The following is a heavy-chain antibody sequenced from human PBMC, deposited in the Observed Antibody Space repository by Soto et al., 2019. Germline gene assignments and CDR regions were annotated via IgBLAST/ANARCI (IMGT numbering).Heavy chain of an antibody. CDR2: VSAFNGKG. CDR3: ARQIATRTNWFDP. J-gene: IGHJ5*01. Sequence: QVQLVQSGTEVAKPGASVKVYCKTSGYPFVNYYINWVRQAPGHGLEWMGWVSAFNGKGDYAQKFQGRVTMTTDTSTSTAYMELRSLRSDDTATYYCARQIATRTNWFDPWGQGTLVTVST. CDR1: GYPFVNYY. V-gene: IGHV1-18*04. D-gene: IGHD3-22*01.